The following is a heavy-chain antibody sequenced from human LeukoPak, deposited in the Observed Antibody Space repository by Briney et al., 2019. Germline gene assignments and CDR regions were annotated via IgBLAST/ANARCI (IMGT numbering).Heavy chain of an antibody. CDR1: GGSFSGYY. Sequence: SETLSLTCAVYGGSFSGYYWSWIRQPPGKGLEWIGEINHSGSTNYNPSLKSRVTISVDTSKNQFSLKLSSVTAADTAVYYCARADLPQESFDYWGQGTLVTVSS. CDR3: ARADLPQESFDY. CDR2: INHSGST. J-gene: IGHJ4*02. V-gene: IGHV4-34*01.